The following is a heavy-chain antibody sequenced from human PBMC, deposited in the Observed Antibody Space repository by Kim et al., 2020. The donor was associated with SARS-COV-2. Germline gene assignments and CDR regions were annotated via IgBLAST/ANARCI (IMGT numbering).Heavy chain of an antibody. CDR2: IYSGGST. J-gene: IGHJ3*02. V-gene: IGHV3-53*01. D-gene: IGHD3-22*01. CDR3: ARDLGYYDSSGPSPGGI. Sequence: GGSLRLSCAASGFTVSSNYMSWVRQAPGKGLEWVSVIYSGGSTYYADSVKGRFTISRDNSKNTLYLQMNSLRAEDTAVYYCARDLGYYDSSGPSPGGIWGQGTMVTVSS. CDR1: GFTVSSNY.